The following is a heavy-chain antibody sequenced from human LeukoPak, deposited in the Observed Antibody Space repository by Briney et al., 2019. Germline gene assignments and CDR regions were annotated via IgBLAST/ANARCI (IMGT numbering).Heavy chain of an antibody. D-gene: IGHD5-12*01. Sequence: PGGSLRLSCAASGFTFSNAWMSWVRQAPGKGLEWVGRIKSKTDGGTTDYAAPVKGRFTISRDDSKNTLYLQMNSLKSEDTAVYYCTTCSGYHLGDYWGQGTLVTVSS. CDR2: IKSKTDGGTT. J-gene: IGHJ4*02. CDR1: GFTFSNAW. V-gene: IGHV3-15*01. CDR3: TTCSGYHLGDY.